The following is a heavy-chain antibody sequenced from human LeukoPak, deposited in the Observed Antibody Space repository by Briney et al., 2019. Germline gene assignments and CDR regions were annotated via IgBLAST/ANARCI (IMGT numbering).Heavy chain of an antibody. Sequence: PSETLSLTCTVSGGSISSYYWSWIRQPPGKGLEGIGYIYYSGSTNYNPSLKSRVTISVDTSKNQFSLKLSSVTAADTAVYYCARDLPTSPPYMDVWGKGTTVTVSS. CDR1: GGSISSYY. J-gene: IGHJ6*03. CDR2: IYYSGST. CDR3: ARDLPTSPPYMDV. V-gene: IGHV4-59*01. D-gene: IGHD5/OR15-5a*01.